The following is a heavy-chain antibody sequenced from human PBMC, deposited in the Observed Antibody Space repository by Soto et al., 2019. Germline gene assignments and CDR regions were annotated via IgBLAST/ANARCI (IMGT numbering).Heavy chain of an antibody. J-gene: IGHJ6*02. V-gene: IGHV1-18*01. CDR3: ARDEGYCSGVSCLGYYSYGMDV. D-gene: IGHD2-15*01. Sequence: QVQLVQSGAEVKKPGASVKVSCKASGYTFTSYGISWVRQAPGQGLEWMGWISAYNGNTNYAQKLQGRVTMTTDTATSTAYMELRSLRSDDTAVYYCARDEGYCSGVSCLGYYSYGMDVWGQGTTVTVSS. CDR2: ISAYNGNT. CDR1: GYTFTSYG.